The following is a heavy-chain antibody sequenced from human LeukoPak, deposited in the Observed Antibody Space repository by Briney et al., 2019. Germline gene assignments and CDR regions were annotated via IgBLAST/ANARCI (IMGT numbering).Heavy chain of an antibody. CDR1: GFTFSSYW. J-gene: IGHJ6*03. V-gene: IGHV3-7*01. Sequence: GGPLRLSCAASGFTFSSYWMSWVRQAPGKGLEWVANIKQDGSEKYYVDSVKGRFTISRDNAENSLYLHMNSLRAEDTAVYYCARAKAAMVSYYYYYYMDVWGKGTTVTVSS. CDR3: ARAKAAMVSYYYYYYMDV. D-gene: IGHD5-18*01. CDR2: IKQDGSEK.